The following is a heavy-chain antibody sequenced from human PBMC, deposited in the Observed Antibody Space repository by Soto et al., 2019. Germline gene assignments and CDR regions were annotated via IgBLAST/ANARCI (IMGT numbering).Heavy chain of an antibody. V-gene: IGHV3-33*01. J-gene: IGHJ4*01. CDR1: GFTFSCCG. CDR3: ARFSGGYGFDY. Sequence: QVQVVESGGGVVQPGTSLRLSCGGSGFTFSCCGMHWVRQAPGKGLEWVAYMSYDGSKKDYGDSVRGRFTVTRDNSKSTLDLQMNSLRADDTAVYYCARFSGGYGFDYWGHGTLVTVSS. D-gene: IGHD5-12*01. CDR2: MSYDGSKK.